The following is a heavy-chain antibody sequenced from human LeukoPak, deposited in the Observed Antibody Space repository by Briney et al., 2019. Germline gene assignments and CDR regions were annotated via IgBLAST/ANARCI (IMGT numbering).Heavy chain of an antibody. CDR2: ISGSGGST. CDR3: ANIFHYVEPPFDY. CDR1: GFTFDDYA. D-gene: IGHD2-21*01. J-gene: IGHJ4*02. V-gene: IGHV3-23*01. Sequence: PGGSLRLSCAASGFTFDDYAMNWVRQAPGKGLEWVSAISGSGGSTYYADSVKGRFTISRDNSKNTLYLQMNSLRAEDTAVYYCANIFHYVEPPFDYWGQGTLVTVSS.